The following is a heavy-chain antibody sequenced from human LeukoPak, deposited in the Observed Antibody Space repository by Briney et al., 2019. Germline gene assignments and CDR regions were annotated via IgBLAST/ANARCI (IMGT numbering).Heavy chain of an antibody. Sequence: GGSLRLSCAASGFTFSSYGMSWVRQAPGKGLEWVSAISGSGGSTYYADSVKGRFTISRDNSKNTLYLQMNSLRAEDTAVYYCAKAALLGYYDSSGYYPDYWGQGTLVTVSS. J-gene: IGHJ4*02. D-gene: IGHD3-22*01. CDR3: AKAALLGYYDSSGYYPDY. CDR2: ISGSGGST. V-gene: IGHV3-23*01. CDR1: GFTFSSYG.